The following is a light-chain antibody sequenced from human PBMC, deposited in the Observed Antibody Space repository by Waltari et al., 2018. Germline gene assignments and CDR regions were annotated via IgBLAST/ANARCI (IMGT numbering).Light chain of an antibody. CDR2: EDN. V-gene: IGLV6-57*01. J-gene: IGLJ2*01. Sequence: NFMLTQPHSLSESPGKTVTISCTRSSGSIASNYVQWYQQRPGSSPTTVIYEDNQRPSGVPDRFSGSIDSSSNSASLTISGLKTEDEADYYCQSYDSSNHVVFGGGTKLTVL. CDR1: SGSIASNY. CDR3: QSYDSSNHVV.